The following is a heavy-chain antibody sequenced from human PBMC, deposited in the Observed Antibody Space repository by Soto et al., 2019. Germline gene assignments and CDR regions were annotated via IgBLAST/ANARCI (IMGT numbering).Heavy chain of an antibody. CDR1: GLTFRTYA. J-gene: IGHJ4*02. CDR3: AKTPNYYGSGSYYDIGY. CDR2: ISGSGGST. Sequence: VSLRLSCAAPGLTFRTYAMTWVRQAPGKGLEWVSIISGSGGSTYYADSVKGRFTISRDNSKNTLYLQMNSLRAEDTAVYYCAKTPNYYGSGSYYDIGYWGQGTLVTVS. D-gene: IGHD3-10*01. V-gene: IGHV3-23*01.